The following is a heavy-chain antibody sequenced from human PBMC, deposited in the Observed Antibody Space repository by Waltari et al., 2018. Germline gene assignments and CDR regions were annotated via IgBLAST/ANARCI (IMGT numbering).Heavy chain of an antibody. CDR3: ARETGSSSEAY. D-gene: IGHD6-6*01. Sequence: QVQLVASGGGVVQPGGSLRRSCAASGFTFSRYGMHWVRQAPGKGLEWVAVIWFDGSNKFYADSVRGRFTIARDNSKNTLYLLMNSLRADDTAVYYCARETGSSSEAYWGQGTLVTVSS. CDR2: IWFDGSNK. J-gene: IGHJ4*02. V-gene: IGHV3-33*01. CDR1: GFTFSRYG.